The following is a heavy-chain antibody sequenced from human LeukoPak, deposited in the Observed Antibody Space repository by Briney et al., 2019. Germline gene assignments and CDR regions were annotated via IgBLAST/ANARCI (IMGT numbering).Heavy chain of an antibody. CDR1: GFTFSSYA. Sequence: GGSLRLSCAASGFTFSSYATSWVRQAPGKGLEWVSAISGSGGSTYYADSVKGRFTISRDNSKNTLYLQMNSLRAEDTAVYYCAKGRKSSSWFFDYWGQGTLVTVSS. CDR3: AKGRKSSSWFFDY. CDR2: ISGSGGST. D-gene: IGHD6-13*01. V-gene: IGHV3-23*01. J-gene: IGHJ4*02.